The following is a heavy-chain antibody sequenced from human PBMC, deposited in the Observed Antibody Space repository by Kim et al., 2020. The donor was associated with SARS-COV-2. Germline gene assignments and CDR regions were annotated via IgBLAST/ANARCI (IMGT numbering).Heavy chain of an antibody. D-gene: IGHD3-10*01. Sequence: SETLSLTCTVSGGSISSGGYYWSWIRQHPGKGLEWIGYIYYSGSTYYNPSLKSRVTISVDTSKNQFSLKLSSVTAADTAVYYCARVSDSYTMVRGVIMGNWFDPWGQGTLVTVSS. V-gene: IGHV4-31*03. CDR3: ARVSDSYTMVRGVIMGNWFDP. CDR1: GGSISSGGYY. J-gene: IGHJ5*02. CDR2: IYYSGST.